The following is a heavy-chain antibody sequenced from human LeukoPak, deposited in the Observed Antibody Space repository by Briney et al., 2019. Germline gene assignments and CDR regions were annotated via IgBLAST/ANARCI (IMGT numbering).Heavy chain of an antibody. CDR3: ARDRQWLGGFDP. D-gene: IGHD6-19*01. CDR1: GGSISSSSYY. J-gene: IGHJ5*02. V-gene: IGHV4-39*07. Sequence: KTSETLSLTCTVSGGSISSSSYYWGWIRQPPGKGLEWIGSIYYSGSTYYNPSLKSRVTISVDTSKNQFSLKLSSVTAADTAVYYCARDRQWLGGFDPWGQGTLVTVSS. CDR2: IYYSGST.